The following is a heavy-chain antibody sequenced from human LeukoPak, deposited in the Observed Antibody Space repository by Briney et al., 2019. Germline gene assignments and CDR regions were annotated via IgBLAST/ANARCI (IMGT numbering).Heavy chain of an antibody. CDR3: ARLGIVGATTLGTAFDI. CDR2: IYHSGST. Sequence: PSETLSLTCTVSGYSISSGYYWGWIRQPPGKGLEWIGSIYHSGSTYYNPSLKSRVTISVDTSKNQFSLKLSSVTAADTAVYYCARLGIVGATTLGTAFDIWGQGTMVTVSS. D-gene: IGHD1-26*01. J-gene: IGHJ3*02. CDR1: GYSISSGYY. V-gene: IGHV4-38-2*02.